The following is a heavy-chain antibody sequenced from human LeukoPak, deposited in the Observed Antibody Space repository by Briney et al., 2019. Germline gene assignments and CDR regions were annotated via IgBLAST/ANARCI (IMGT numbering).Heavy chain of an antibody. CDR3: ARDGPMVRGKLRWFDP. V-gene: IGHV4-38-2*02. Sequence: PSETLSLTCAVSGYSISSGYCWGWIRQPPGKGLEWIGSIYHSGSTYYNPSLKSRVTISVDTSKNQFSLKLSSVTAADTAVYYCARDGPMVRGKLRWFDPWGQGTLVTVSS. CDR1: GYSISSGYC. CDR2: IYHSGST. D-gene: IGHD3-10*01. J-gene: IGHJ5*02.